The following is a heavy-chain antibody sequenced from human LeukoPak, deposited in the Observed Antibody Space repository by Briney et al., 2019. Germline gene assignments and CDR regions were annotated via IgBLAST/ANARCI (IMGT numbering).Heavy chain of an antibody. CDR3: ARLKEAVAGDY. CDR1: GGPFSDYY. Sequence: SETLSLTCAVYGGPFSDYYWGWIRQPPGKGLEWIGEINHSGSTNYNPSLKSRVTISVDTSKNQFSLKLSSVTAADTAVYYCARLKEAVAGDYWGQGTLVTVSS. D-gene: IGHD2-15*01. CDR2: INHSGST. J-gene: IGHJ4*02. V-gene: IGHV4-34*01.